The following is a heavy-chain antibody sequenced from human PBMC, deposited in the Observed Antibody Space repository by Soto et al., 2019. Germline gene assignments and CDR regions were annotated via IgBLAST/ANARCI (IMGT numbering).Heavy chain of an antibody. Sequence: GSIRLSCAFSGFTFKSSAMNWVRQAPGKGLEWVSSITSGGDTYYVDSVRGRFTIARDTSKDTLYLQMSSLRAEDTAVYYCAKNLLYGTSWYGVSDYWGQGSLVTVSS. D-gene: IGHD6-13*01. V-gene: IGHV3-23*01. CDR1: GFTFKSSA. CDR2: ITSGGDT. J-gene: IGHJ4*02. CDR3: AKNLLYGTSWYGVSDY.